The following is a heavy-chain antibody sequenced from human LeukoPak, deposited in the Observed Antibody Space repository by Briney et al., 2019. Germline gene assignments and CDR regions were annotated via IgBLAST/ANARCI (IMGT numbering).Heavy chain of an antibody. V-gene: IGHV4-4*07. Sequence: PSETLSLTCTVSGGSISSYYWSWIRQPAGKGLEWIGRIYTSGSTNYNPSLKSRVTMSVDTSKNQFSLKLSSVTAADTAVYYCARELHDYSNYGLEDWFDPWGQGTLVTVSS. CDR2: IYTSGST. CDR1: GGSISSYY. CDR3: ARELHDYSNYGLEDWFDP. J-gene: IGHJ5*02. D-gene: IGHD4-11*01.